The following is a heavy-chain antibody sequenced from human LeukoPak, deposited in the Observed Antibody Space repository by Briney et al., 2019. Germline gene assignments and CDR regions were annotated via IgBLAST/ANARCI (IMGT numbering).Heavy chain of an antibody. CDR3: ARAQEGHHNWFDP. V-gene: IGHV1-8*01. Sequence: GASVKVSCKASGYTFTSYDINWVRQATGQGLEWMGWMNPNSGNTGYAQKFQGRGTMTRNTSISTAYMELSSLRSEDTAVYYCARAQEGHHNWFDPWGQGTLVTVSS. J-gene: IGHJ5*02. CDR2: MNPNSGNT. CDR1: GYTFTSYD.